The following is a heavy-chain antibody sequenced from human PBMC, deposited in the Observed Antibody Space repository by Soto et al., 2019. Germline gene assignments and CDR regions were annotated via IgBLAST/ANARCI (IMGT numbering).Heavy chain of an antibody. Sequence: QLLQSGAEVREPGASVKVSCKASGYTFTSYVVTWMRLAPGLGPEFMGWINPHSGDTNYAQNFHGRVTLTTDTSTNTAYMELRSLKFDDTAVYYCARLNNYDSSAYRKWLDPWGQGTLVTVSS. CDR2: INPHSGDT. J-gene: IGHJ5*02. CDR1: GYTFTSYV. CDR3: ARLNNYDSSAYRKWLDP. V-gene: IGHV1-18*04. D-gene: IGHD3-22*01.